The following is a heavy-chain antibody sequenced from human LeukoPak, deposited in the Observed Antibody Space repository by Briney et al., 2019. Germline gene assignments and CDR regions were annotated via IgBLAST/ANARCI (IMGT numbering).Heavy chain of an antibody. Sequence: GGSLRLSCAASGFTVSSNHMNWVRQAPGKGLEWVSIIYYGGNTFYADSVKDRFTISRDNSKNTLYPQINSLRAADTAVYYCAALSGVGVKIGFDHWGQGALVVVSS. D-gene: IGHD1-26*01. CDR1: GFTVSSNH. CDR2: IYYGGNT. CDR3: AALSGVGVKIGFDH. J-gene: IGHJ4*02. V-gene: IGHV3-66*01.